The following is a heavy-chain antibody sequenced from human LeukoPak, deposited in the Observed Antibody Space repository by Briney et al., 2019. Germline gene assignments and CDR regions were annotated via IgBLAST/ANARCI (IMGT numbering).Heavy chain of an antibody. J-gene: IGHJ6*03. CDR2: IYYSGST. CDR3: ARDLMGYYYYMDV. V-gene: IGHV4-61*08. CDR1: GGSITSADYY. D-gene: IGHD1-26*01. Sequence: SETLSLTCTVSGGSITSADYYWSWIRQPPGKGLEWIGYIYYSGSTNYNPSLKSRVTISVDTSKNQFSLKLSSMTAADTAVYYCARDLMGYYYYMDVWGKGTTVTVSS.